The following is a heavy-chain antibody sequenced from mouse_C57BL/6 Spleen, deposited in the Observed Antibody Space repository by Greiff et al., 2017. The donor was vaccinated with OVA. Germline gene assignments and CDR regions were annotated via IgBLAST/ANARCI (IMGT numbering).Heavy chain of an antibody. Sequence: EVQLHQSVAELVRPGASVKLSCTASGFNIKNSYMHWVKQRPEQGLEWIGRIDPANGNTKYAPKFQGKATITADTSSNTAYLQLSSLTSEDTAIYYCARTYDYGSDYYAMDYWGQGTSVTVAS. D-gene: IGHD1-1*01. CDR2: IDPANGNT. CDR3: ARTYDYGSDYYAMDY. CDR1: GFNIKNSY. V-gene: IGHV14-3*01. J-gene: IGHJ4*01.